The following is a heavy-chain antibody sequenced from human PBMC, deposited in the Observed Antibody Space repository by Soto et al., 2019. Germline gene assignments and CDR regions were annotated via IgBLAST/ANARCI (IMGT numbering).Heavy chain of an antibody. CDR2: IKQDGSEK. V-gene: IGHV3-7*01. Sequence: EVQLVESGGGLVQHGGSLRLSCAASGFTFSSYWMIWVRQAPGKGLEWVANIKQDGSEKYYVDSVNGRFTISRDNAKNSLYLQMNSLRAEDTAVYYCARGQSGSMRGNFDYWGQGTLVTVSS. J-gene: IGHJ4*02. CDR1: GFTFSSYW. D-gene: IGHD1-26*01. CDR3: ARGQSGSMRGNFDY.